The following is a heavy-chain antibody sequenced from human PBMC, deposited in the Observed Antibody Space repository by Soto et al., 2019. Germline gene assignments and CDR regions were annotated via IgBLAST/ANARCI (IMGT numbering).Heavy chain of an antibody. V-gene: IGHV3-33*01. Sequence: GGSLRLSCAASGFTFSSYGMHWVRQAPGEGLQWVAVIWFDGSTQYYADSVKGRFTISRDNSKNTLYLQMNSLRAEDTAVYYCARDSRQWLGDDAFDIWGQGTMVTVSS. CDR2: IWFDGSTQ. CDR3: ARDSRQWLGDDAFDI. D-gene: IGHD6-19*01. CDR1: GFTFSSYG. J-gene: IGHJ3*02.